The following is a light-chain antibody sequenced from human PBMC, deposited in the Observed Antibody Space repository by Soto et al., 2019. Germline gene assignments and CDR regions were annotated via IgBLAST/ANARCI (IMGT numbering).Light chain of an antibody. Sequence: QSALTQPPSASGSPGQSVTISVTGTSSDVGGYNFVSWYQQHPGKAPKLMIDEFDKPPSGVPDRFSGSKSGNTASLTVSGLQAEDEAADSCISYAVTTSYVFGTGTKLTVL. CDR1: SSDVGGYNF. J-gene: IGLJ1*01. CDR2: EFD. CDR3: ISYAVTTSYV. V-gene: IGLV2-8*01.